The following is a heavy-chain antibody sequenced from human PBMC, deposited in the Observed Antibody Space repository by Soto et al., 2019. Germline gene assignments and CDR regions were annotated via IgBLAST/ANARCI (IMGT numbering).Heavy chain of an antibody. J-gene: IGHJ4*02. CDR1: GGSIISYY. CDR3: AREECSSGTCYPFDY. CDR2: IHNSGRT. Sequence: QVQLQESGPGLVKPSETLSLTCTVSGGSIISYYWSWIRQSPGKGLEWIGYIHNSGRTNYNPSLTSRVTISVDTSKNQFSLRLSSVTATDTAVYSCAREECSSGTCYPFDYWGQGTLVTVSS. V-gene: IGHV4-4*08. D-gene: IGHD2-15*01.